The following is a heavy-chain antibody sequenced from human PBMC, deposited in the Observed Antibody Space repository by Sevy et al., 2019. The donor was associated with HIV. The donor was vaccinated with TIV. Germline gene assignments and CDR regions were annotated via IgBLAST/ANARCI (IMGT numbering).Heavy chain of an antibody. J-gene: IGHJ4*02. CDR2: ISGSGGST. CDR3: AKRREGTGYYFDY. Sequence: GGSLRLSCAASGFTFSSYVMNWVRQAPGKGLEWVSAISGSGGSTYYADSVKGRFTISRDNSKNTLYLQMNSLRAEDTAVYYCAKRREGTGYYFDYWGQGTLVTVSS. V-gene: IGHV3-23*01. D-gene: IGHD1-26*01. CDR1: GFTFSSYV.